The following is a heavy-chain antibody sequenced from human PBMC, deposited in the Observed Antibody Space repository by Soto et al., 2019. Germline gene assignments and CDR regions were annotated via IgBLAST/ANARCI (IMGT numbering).Heavy chain of an antibody. D-gene: IGHD3-22*01. Sequence: SETLSLTCTVSGGSISSGGYYWSWIRQHPGKGLEWIGYIYYSGSTYYNPSLKSRVTISVDTSKNQFSLKLSSVTAADTAVYYCARHSLITMIVVADSPYFDYWGQGTLVTSPQ. CDR1: GGSISSGGYY. V-gene: IGHV4-31*03. CDR2: IYYSGST. J-gene: IGHJ4*02. CDR3: ARHSLITMIVVADSPYFDY.